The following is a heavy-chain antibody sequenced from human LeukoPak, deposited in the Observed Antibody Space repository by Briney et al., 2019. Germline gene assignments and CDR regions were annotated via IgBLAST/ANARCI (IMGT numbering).Heavy chain of an antibody. CDR1: GYTFSSSG. CDR2: ISGNNGNT. Sequence: ASVKVSCKASGYTFSSSGISWVRQAPGQGLEWMGLISGNNGNTNYAQKVQGRVTMTTDTSTSAAYMELRSLRSDDTAVYYCAGGRAAGTFWLDYWGQGTLVTVSS. D-gene: IGHD6-13*01. J-gene: IGHJ4*02. CDR3: AGGRAAGTFWLDY. V-gene: IGHV1-18*01.